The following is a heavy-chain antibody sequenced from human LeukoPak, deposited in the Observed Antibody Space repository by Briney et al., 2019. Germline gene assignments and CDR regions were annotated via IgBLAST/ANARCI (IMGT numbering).Heavy chain of an antibody. V-gene: IGHV4-59*01. J-gene: IGHJ4*02. D-gene: IGHD1-14*01. CDR2: IYYSGTT. CDR1: GGSISSFY. Sequence: PSETLSLTCTVSGGSISSFYWSWIRQPPGKGLEWIGYIYYSGTTNYNPSLKSRVTISVDTSKSQFSLKLSSVTAADTAVYYCARSGRVSNHDYWGQGTLVTVSS. CDR3: ARSGRVSNHDY.